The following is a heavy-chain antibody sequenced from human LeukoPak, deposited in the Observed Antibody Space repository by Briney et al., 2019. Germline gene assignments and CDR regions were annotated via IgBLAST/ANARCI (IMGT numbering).Heavy chain of an antibody. D-gene: IGHD4-17*01. J-gene: IGHJ4*02. CDR1: GGSISSSNW. CDR3: ARVPTTVTSLDY. Sequence: TSGTLSLTCAVSGGSISSSNWWSWVRQPPGKGLEWIGSIYYSGSTYYNPSLKSRVTISVDTSKNQFSLKLSSVTAADTAVYYCARVPTTVTSLDYWGQGTLVTVSS. V-gene: IGHV4-4*02. CDR2: IYYSGST.